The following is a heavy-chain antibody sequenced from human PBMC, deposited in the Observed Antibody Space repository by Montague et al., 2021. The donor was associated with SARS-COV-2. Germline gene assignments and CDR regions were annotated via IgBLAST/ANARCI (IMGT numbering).Heavy chain of an antibody. CDR3: ARDRDWDDWCGMDV. CDR1: GFIFSSYE. D-gene: IGHD2-21*01. Sequence: SLSLSLSASGFIFSSYEMNWVRQAPGKGLEWISYISSSGGGSTKDYTDSVKGRFTISRDNAKNSLYLQMNSLRVEDTAIYYCARDRDWDDWCGMDVWGQGTTVTVSS. J-gene: IGHJ6*02. CDR2: ISSSGGGSTK. V-gene: IGHV3-48*03.